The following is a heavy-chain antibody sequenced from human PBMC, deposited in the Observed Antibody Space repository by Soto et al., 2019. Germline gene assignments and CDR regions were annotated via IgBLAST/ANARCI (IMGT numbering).Heavy chain of an antibody. CDR2: ISSSSSYI. Sequence: GGSLRLSCAASGFTFSSYSMNWVRQAPGKGLEWVSSISSSSSYIYYADSVKGRFTISRDNAKNSLYLQMNSLRAEDTAVYYCARVTFGGLYYYYYGMDVWGQGTTVTVSS. CDR1: GFTFSSYS. V-gene: IGHV3-21*01. CDR3: ARVTFGGLYYYYYGMDV. D-gene: IGHD3-16*01. J-gene: IGHJ6*02.